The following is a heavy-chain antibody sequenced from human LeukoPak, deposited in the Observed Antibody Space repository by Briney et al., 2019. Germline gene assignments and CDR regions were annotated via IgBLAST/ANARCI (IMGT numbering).Heavy chain of an antibody. J-gene: IGHJ4*02. V-gene: IGHV1-69-2*01. Sequence: ASVKVSCKVSGYTFTDYYMHWVQQAPGKGLEWMGLVDPEDGETIYAEKFQGRVTITADTSTDTAYMELSSLRSEDTAVYYCATGTIGFLEWLRYDYWGQGTLVTVSS. CDR1: GYTFTDYY. CDR3: ATGTIGFLEWLRYDY. CDR2: VDPEDGET. D-gene: IGHD3-3*01.